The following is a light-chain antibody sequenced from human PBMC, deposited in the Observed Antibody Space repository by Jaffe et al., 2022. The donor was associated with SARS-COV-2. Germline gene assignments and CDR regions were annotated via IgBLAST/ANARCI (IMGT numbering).Light chain of an antibody. J-gene: IGKJ2*01. CDR3: QQYNTFPYT. CDR1: QSISSW. Sequence: DIQMTQSPSTLSASVGDRVTITCRASQSISSWLAWYQQKPGKAPKLLMYKASNLETGVPSRFSGSGSWTEFTLTISSLQPDDFATYYCQQYNTFPYTFGQGTKLEIK. V-gene: IGKV1-5*03. CDR2: KAS.